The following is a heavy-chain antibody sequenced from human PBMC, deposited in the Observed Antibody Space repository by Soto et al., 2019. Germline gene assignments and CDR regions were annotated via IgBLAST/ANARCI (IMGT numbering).Heavy chain of an antibody. Sequence: QVQLQESGPGLVKPSETLSLICSVSADSMNDYFWSWIRQPPGKGLEWIGYIYYRGNTNYNPSLKSRVTISIDTSNSHFSLKLTSVTAADTAVYYCARGANGFDPLGQGTLVTVSS. CDR2: IYYRGNT. CDR1: ADSMNDYF. V-gene: IGHV4-59*01. CDR3: ARGANGFDP. J-gene: IGHJ5*02.